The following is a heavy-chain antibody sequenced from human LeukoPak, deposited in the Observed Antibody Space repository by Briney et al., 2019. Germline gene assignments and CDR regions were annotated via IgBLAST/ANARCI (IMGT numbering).Heavy chain of an antibody. V-gene: IGHV4-30-4*01. Sequence: SQTLSLTCTVSGGSISSGDYYWSWIRQPPGKGLEWIGYIYYSGSIYYNPSLKSRVTISVDTSKNQFSLKLSSVTAADTAVYYCATTSPVYEDFQHWGQGTLVTVSS. CDR3: ATTSPVYEDFQH. D-gene: IGHD2/OR15-2a*01. CDR2: IYYSGSI. CDR1: GGSISSGDYY. J-gene: IGHJ1*01.